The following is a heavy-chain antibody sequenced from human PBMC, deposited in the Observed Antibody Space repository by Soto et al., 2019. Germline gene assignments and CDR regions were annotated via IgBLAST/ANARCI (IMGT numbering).Heavy chain of an antibody. J-gene: IGHJ3*02. D-gene: IGHD1-26*01. Sequence: GGSLRLSCAASGFSFSNYAIHWVRQAPGKGLQWVAVVSYDGSDKYYADSVKARFTISRDISKNALYLQMNSLRAEYTAVYYCAKGIRSFARWDDAFDIWGQGTVVTVSS. V-gene: IGHV3-30*18. CDR2: VSYDGSDK. CDR3: AKGIRSFARWDDAFDI. CDR1: GFSFSNYA.